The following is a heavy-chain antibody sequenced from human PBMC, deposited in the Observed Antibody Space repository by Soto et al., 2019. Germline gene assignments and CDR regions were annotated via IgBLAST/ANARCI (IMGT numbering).Heavy chain of an antibody. D-gene: IGHD6-6*01. CDR2: IGTAGDT. J-gene: IGHJ6*02. V-gene: IGHV3-13*01. CDR3: ARGLEGLRGIAARPRNYYGMDV. Sequence: SCAASGFTFSSYDMHWVRQATGKGLEWVSAIGTAGDTYYPGSVKGRFTISRENAKNSLYLQMNSLRAGDTAVYYCARGLEGLRGIAARPRNYYGMDVWGQGTTVTVSS. CDR1: GFTFSSYD.